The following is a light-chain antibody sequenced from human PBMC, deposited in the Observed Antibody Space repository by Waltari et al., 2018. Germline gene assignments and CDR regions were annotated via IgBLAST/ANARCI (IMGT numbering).Light chain of an antibody. CDR2: EAS. J-gene: IGKJ2*01. Sequence: DLQMTQYPFTLSASVGDRVTITCRASQSFSSWLAWYQQKPGKGPNLLIYEASNLESGLPSRFSGSGSGTEFTLTISSLQPDDSATYFCQQYNRYPYTFGQGTKLEIK. V-gene: IGKV1-5*03. CDR3: QQYNRYPYT. CDR1: QSFSSW.